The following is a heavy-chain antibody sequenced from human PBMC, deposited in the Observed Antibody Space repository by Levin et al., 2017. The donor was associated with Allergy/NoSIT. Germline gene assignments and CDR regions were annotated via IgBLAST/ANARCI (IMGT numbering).Heavy chain of an antibody. CDR1: GFTFSNYG. CDR2: ISYDGSYK. Sequence: GGSLRLSCAVSGFTFSNYGMYWVRQAPGKGLEWVAVISYDGSYKYYADSVKGRFTISRDNSKNTLYLQLNSRRAEDTAVYYCAKSPTYYYGSGSSFSLYYDYGMDVWGQGTTVTVSS. V-gene: IGHV3-30*18. J-gene: IGHJ6*02. CDR3: AKSPTYYYGSGSSFSLYYDYGMDV. D-gene: IGHD3-10*01.